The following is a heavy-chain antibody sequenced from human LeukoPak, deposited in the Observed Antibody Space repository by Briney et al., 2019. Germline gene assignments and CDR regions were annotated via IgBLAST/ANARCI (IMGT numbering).Heavy chain of an antibody. CDR1: GFTFSSYA. CDR3: ARSIAKIAAAGTITCYFDY. D-gene: IGHD6-13*01. V-gene: IGHV3-64*01. J-gene: IGHJ4*02. CDR2: ISSNGGST. Sequence: PGGSLRLSCAASGFTFSSYAMHWVRQAPGKGLEYVSAISSNGGSTYYANSVKGRFTISRDNSKNTLYLQMGSLRAEDMAVYYCARSIAKIAAAGTITCYFDYWGQGTLVTVSS.